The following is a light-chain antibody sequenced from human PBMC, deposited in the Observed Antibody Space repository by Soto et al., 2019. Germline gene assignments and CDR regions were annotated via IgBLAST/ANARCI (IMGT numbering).Light chain of an antibody. Sequence: DIQLTQPPSFMSASVGDSVTITCRASQGISSYVAGYQQSPGNDPRLLIYTISTLQSGVPSRFSGSGSGTEFTLTSSSLQPEDFATYYCQQFNDYPITFGQGTRLDI. CDR3: QQFNDYPIT. CDR1: QGISSY. CDR2: TIS. J-gene: IGKJ5*01. V-gene: IGKV1-9*01.